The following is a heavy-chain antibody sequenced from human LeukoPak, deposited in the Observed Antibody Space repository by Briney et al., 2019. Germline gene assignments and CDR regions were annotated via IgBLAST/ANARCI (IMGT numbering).Heavy chain of an antibody. D-gene: IGHD3-22*01. J-gene: IGHJ4*02. Sequence: ASVKVSCKASGYSFSNYGLNWVRQAPGQGLEWMGWISVRNGDTKCAQTLQDRVTMTTDTSTSTAYMELRSLRSEDTAVYYCARGPITTRSHFDYWGQGTLVTVSS. CDR3: ARGPITTRSHFDY. V-gene: IGHV1-18*01. CDR2: ISVRNGDT. CDR1: GYSFSNYG.